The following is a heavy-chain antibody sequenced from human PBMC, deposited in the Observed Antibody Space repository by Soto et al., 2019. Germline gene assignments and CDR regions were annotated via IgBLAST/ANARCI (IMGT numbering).Heavy chain of an antibody. J-gene: IGHJ4*02. CDR2: IYWNDDK. CDR1: GFSFNTFGVG. D-gene: IGHD1-26*01. Sequence: SGPTLVNPTQTLTLTCTFSGFSFNTFGVGVGWVRQPPGKALEWLGFIYWNDDKRYNPSLKTGVTITKDTSKSQVVLTMTNMDPVDTGTYGGLKRGVGATGDNWGQGTLVTVSS. V-gene: IGHV2-5*04. CDR3: LKRGVGATGDN.